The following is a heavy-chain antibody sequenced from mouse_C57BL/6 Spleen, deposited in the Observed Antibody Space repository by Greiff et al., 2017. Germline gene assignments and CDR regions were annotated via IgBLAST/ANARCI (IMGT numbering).Heavy chain of an antibody. Sequence: EVKLQESGAELVRPGASVKLSCTASGFNIKDDYMHWVKQRPEQGLEWIGWIDPENGDTEYASKFQGKATITADTSSNTAYLQLSSLTSEDTAVYYCTVYDWFAYWGQGTLVTVSA. J-gene: IGHJ3*01. D-gene: IGHD1-1*01. CDR1: GFNIKDDY. CDR2: IDPENGDT. V-gene: IGHV14-4*01. CDR3: TVYDWFAY.